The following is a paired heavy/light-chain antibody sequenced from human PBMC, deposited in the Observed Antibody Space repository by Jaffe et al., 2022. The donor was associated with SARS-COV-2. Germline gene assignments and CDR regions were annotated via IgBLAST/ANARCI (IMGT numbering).Heavy chain of an antibody. Sequence: QVQLVESGGGVVQPGRSLRLSCAASGFTFSSYAMHWVRQAPGKGLEWVAVISYDGSNKYYADSVKGRFTISRDNSKNTLYLQMNSLRAEDTAVYYCARARRYCSGGSCPGLDWFDPWGQGTLVTVSS. CDR1: GFTFSSYA. V-gene: IGHV3-30-3*01. CDR3: ARARRYCSGGSCPGLDWFDP. D-gene: IGHD2-15*01. J-gene: IGHJ5*02. CDR2: ISYDGSNK.
Light chain of an antibody. CDR3: QQANSFPLT. V-gene: IGKV1-12*01. CDR1: QGISSW. Sequence: DIQMTQSPSSVSASVGDRVTITCRASQGISSWLAWYQQKPGKAPKLLIYAASSLQSGVPSRFSGSGSGTDFTLTISSLQPEDFATYYCQQANSFPLTFGQGTKVEIK. CDR2: AAS. J-gene: IGKJ1*01.